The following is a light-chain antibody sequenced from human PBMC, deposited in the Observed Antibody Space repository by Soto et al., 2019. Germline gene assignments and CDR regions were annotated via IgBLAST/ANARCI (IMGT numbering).Light chain of an antibody. J-gene: IGLJ2*01. Sequence: QLVLTQPPSASATPVQRVTISCSGSSYNIGTNYVYWYQHLPGKAPKLLIYRNDQRPSGVPDRFSGSMSGTAASLAIGGLLSEDEDDYYCAAWDDSLSGVVFGGGTKFTVL. CDR1: SYNIGTNY. V-gene: IGLV1-47*01. CDR2: RND. CDR3: AAWDDSLSGVV.